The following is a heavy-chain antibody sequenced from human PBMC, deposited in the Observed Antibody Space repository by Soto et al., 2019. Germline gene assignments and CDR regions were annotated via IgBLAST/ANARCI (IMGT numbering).Heavy chain of an antibody. V-gene: IGHV4-59*01. CDR3: ARSGGYCSSTSCYFLYYYYYMDV. J-gene: IGHJ6*03. CDR1: GGSISSYY. Sequence: SETLSLTCTVSGGSISSYYWSWIRQPPGKGLEWIGYIYYSGSTNYNPSLKSRVTISVDTSKNQFSLKLSSVTAADTAVYYCARSGGYCSSTSCYFLYYYYYMDVWGKGTTVTVSS. CDR2: IYYSGST. D-gene: IGHD2-2*01.